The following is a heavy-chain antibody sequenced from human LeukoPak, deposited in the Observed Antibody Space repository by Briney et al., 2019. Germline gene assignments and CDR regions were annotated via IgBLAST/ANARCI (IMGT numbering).Heavy chain of an antibody. J-gene: IGHJ6*02. CDR1: GFTFSSYG. V-gene: IGHV3-30*02. Sequence: GGSLRLSCAASGFTFSSYGMHWVRQAPGKGLEWVAFIRYDGSNKYYADSVKGRFTISRDNSKNTLYLQMNSLRAEDTAVFYCAILHGPLAMVRGIKYYYYGMDVWGQGTTVTVSS. CDR2: IRYDGSNK. CDR3: AILHGPLAMVRGIKYYYYGMDV. D-gene: IGHD3-10*01.